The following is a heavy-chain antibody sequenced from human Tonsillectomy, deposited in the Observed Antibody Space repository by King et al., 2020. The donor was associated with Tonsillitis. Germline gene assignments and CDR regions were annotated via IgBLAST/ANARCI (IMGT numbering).Heavy chain of an antibody. CDR2: ISESGGST. Sequence: VQLVESGGGLVQPGGSLRLSCAASGFAFSSYAVRWVRRAPGKGLEWVSAISESGGSTYYADSVRGRFTISRDKSKNTLYLQMNSLRAEDTAVYYCAKPGEGAETWPDYWGQATLVTAPS. J-gene: IGHJ4*02. CDR3: AKPGEGAETWPDY. D-gene: IGHD1-14*01. V-gene: IGHV3-23*04. CDR1: GFAFSSYA.